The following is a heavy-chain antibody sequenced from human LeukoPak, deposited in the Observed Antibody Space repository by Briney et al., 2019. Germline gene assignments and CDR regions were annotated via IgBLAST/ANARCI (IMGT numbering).Heavy chain of an antibody. V-gene: IGHV4-39*07. CDR3: ARAWIQLWPLNFDY. CDR1: GGSISNRSYY. Sequence: SETLSLTCTVSGGSISNRSYYWGWIRQPPGKGLEWIGKISDSGNTYYSPSLRSRVTISVDTSKNQFSLKLSSVTAADTAVYYCARAWIQLWPLNFDYWGQGTLVTVSS. D-gene: IGHD5-18*01. CDR2: ISDSGNT. J-gene: IGHJ4*02.